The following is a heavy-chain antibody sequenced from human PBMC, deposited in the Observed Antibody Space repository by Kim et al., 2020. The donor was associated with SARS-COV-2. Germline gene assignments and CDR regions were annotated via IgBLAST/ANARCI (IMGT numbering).Heavy chain of an antibody. J-gene: IGHJ5*02. D-gene: IGHD1-26*01. Sequence: NDAQKLQGRVTMTTDTSTSTAYMELRSLRSDDTAVYYCARGPYSGSSFDPWGQGTLVTVSS. CDR3: ARGPYSGSSFDP. V-gene: IGHV1-18*01.